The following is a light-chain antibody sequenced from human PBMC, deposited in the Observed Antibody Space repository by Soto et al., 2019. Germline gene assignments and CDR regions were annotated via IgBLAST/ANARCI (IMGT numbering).Light chain of an antibody. CDR1: SSDVGGYNY. Sequence: QSALTQPRSVSGSPGQSVTISCTGTSSDVGGYNYVSWYQQHPGKAPKLMIYDVSKRPSGVPDRFSGSKSGNTASLTISGLQAEDEADYYCCSYAGSYTLVFGTGTGHRP. J-gene: IGLJ1*01. CDR3: CSYAGSYTLV. V-gene: IGLV2-11*01. CDR2: DVS.